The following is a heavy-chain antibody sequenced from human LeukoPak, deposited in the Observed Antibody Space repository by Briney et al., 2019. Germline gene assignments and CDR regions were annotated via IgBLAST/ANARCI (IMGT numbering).Heavy chain of an antibody. CDR1: GGSISSYY. CDR3: ARAVAGTNVYYYYYYMDV. D-gene: IGHD6-19*01. J-gene: IGHJ6*03. Sequence: SETLSLTCTVSGGSISSYYWSWIRQPPGKGLEWIGYIYYSGSTNYNPSLKSRVTISVDTSKNQFSLKLSSVTAADTAVYYCARAVAGTNVYYYYYYMDVWGKGTTVTISS. V-gene: IGHV4-59*01. CDR2: IYYSGST.